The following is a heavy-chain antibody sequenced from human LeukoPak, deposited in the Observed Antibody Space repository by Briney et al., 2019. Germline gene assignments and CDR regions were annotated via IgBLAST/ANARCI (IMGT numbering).Heavy chain of an antibody. CDR2: ISAYNGNT. D-gene: IGHD6-6*01. V-gene: IGHV1-18*01. J-gene: IGHJ6*03. CDR1: GYTFTSYG. CDR3: ARTQRKGYSSSSGYYYMDV. Sequence: ASVKVSCKASGYTFTSYGISWVRQAPGQGLEWMGWISAYNGNTNYAQKLQGRVTMTTDTSTSTAYMELRSLRSDDTAVYCCARTQRKGYSSSSGYYYMDVWGKGTTVTVSS.